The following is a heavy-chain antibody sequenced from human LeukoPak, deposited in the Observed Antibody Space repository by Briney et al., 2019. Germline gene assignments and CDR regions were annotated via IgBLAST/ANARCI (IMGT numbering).Heavy chain of an antibody. D-gene: IGHD5-24*01. Sequence: SQTLSLTCTVSGGSISSGAYYWSWIRQHPGKGLEWIGYIYYSGSTYYNPSLKRRVTISVDTYKNQFSLKLSSVTAADTAVYYCARGVIRDGVQAHFDYWGQGTLVTVSS. CDR1: GGSISSGAYY. CDR3: ARGVIRDGVQAHFDY. CDR2: IYYSGST. J-gene: IGHJ4*02. V-gene: IGHV4-31*03.